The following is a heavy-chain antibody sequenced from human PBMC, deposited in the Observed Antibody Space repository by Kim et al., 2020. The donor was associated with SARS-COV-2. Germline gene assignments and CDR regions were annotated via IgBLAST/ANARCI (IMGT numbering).Heavy chain of an antibody. D-gene: IGHD1-7*01. CDR3: AKQPYASGNYCCFDP. CDR2: ISGTGGTT. V-gene: IGHV3-23*01. J-gene: IGHJ5*02. CDR1: GFTFSNYA. Sequence: GGSLRLSCVASGFTFSNYALSWVRQTPGKGLEWVSGISGTGGTTYYADSVKGRFTISRDNSKNTVYLQMNSLRDEDAATYYCAKQPYASGNYCCFDPWG.